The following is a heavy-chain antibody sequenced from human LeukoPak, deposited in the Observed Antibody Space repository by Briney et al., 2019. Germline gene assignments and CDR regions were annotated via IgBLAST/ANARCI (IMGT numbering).Heavy chain of an antibody. CDR3: ARDGGGTVTPGYYGMDV. CDR2: ISSSSSTI. CDR1: GFTFSSYS. D-gene: IGHD4-4*01. J-gene: IGHJ6*02. Sequence: GGSLILSCAASGFTFSSYSMNWVRQAPGKGLEWVSYISSSSSTIYYADSVKGRFTISRDNAKNSLYLQMNSLRAEDTAVYYCARDGGGTVTPGYYGMDVWGQGTTATVSS. V-gene: IGHV3-48*01.